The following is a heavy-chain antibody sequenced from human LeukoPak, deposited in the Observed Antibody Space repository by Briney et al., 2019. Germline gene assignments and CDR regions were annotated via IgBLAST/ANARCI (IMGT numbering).Heavy chain of an antibody. D-gene: IGHD1-26*01. CDR3: ARAYSGSYRTTLFY. J-gene: IGHJ4*02. V-gene: IGHV3-7*01. CDR1: GFTFSSYW. CDR2: IKQDGSEK. Sequence: GWSLRLSCAASGFTFSSYWMSWVRQAPGKGLEWVANIKQDGSEKYYVDSVKGRFTISRDNAKNSLYLQMNSLRAEDTAVYYCARAYSGSYRTTLFYWGQGTLVTVTS.